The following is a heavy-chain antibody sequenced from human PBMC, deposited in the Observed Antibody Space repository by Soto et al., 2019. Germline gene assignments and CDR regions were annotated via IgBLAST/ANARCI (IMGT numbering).Heavy chain of an antibody. D-gene: IGHD1-1*01. CDR3: ARINWNDASSAFDI. V-gene: IGHV2-70*01. CDR2: IDWDDDK. Sequence: GPTLVNPTQTLTLTCTLSGFSLRTSGMCVSWILHPPGKALEWLALIDWDDDKYYSTSLKTRLTTSKDTPKNQVVLTMTNMDPVDTATYYCARINWNDASSAFDIWGQGTMVTVSS. CDR1: GFSLRTSGMC. J-gene: IGHJ3*02.